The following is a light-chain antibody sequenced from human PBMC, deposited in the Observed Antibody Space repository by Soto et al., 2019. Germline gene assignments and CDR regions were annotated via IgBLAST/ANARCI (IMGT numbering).Light chain of an antibody. Sequence: EIVMTQSPATLSVSPGERATLSCRASQSLSSDLAWHQQKVGQAPRLLIYGASTRATGIPARYSGSGSGTEFNFTISSLQSEDFAVYYCQQYNKWPRTFGQGTKVDIK. CDR1: QSLSSD. CDR3: QQYNKWPRT. V-gene: IGKV3-15*01. CDR2: GAS. J-gene: IGKJ1*01.